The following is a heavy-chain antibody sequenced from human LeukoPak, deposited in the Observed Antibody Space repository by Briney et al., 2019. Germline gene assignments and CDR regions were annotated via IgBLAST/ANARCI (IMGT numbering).Heavy chain of an antibody. CDR3: AIDPEWELSLGAFDI. Sequence: PSETLSLTCTVSGGSISSGSYFWRWIRQPAGKGLEWIGRIYTSGSTNYNPSLKSRVTISVDTSKNQFSLKLSSVTAADTAVYYCAIDPEWELSLGAFDIWGQGTMVTVSS. V-gene: IGHV4-61*02. CDR2: IYTSGST. CDR1: GGSISSGSYF. J-gene: IGHJ3*02. D-gene: IGHD1-26*01.